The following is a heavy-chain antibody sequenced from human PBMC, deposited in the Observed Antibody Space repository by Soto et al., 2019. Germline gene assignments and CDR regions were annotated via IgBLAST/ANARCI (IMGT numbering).Heavy chain of an antibody. V-gene: IGHV3-7*01. CDR1: GFTFSSYW. CDR2: IKQDGSEK. Sequence: SLRLSCAASGFTFSSYWMSWVRQAPGKGLEWVANIKQDGSEKYYVDSVKGRFTISRDNAKNSLYLQMNRLRAEDTAVYYCARVGSGSYGYYYGMDVWGQGTTVTVSS. J-gene: IGHJ6*02. CDR3: ARVGSGSYGYYYGMDV. D-gene: IGHD3-10*01.